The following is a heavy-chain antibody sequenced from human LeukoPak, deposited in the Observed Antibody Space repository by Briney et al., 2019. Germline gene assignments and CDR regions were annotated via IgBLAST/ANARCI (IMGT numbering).Heavy chain of an antibody. CDR3: ARIRAMANPRGPSNWFDP. J-gene: IGHJ5*02. Sequence: ASVKVSCKASGYTFTSYDINWVRQATGQGLEWMGWMNPNSGNTGYAQKFQGRVTMTRNTSISTAYMELSSLRSEDTAVYYCARIRAMANPRGPSNWFDPWGQGTLVTVSS. CDR2: MNPNSGNT. CDR1: GYTFTSYD. V-gene: IGHV1-8*01. D-gene: IGHD5-18*01.